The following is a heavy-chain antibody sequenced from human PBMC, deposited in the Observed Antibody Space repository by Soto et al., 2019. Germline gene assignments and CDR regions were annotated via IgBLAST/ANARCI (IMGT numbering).Heavy chain of an antibody. Sequence: QVQLQESGPGLVKPSQTLSLTCTVSGGSISSGDYHWSWIRQSPGKGLEWIAYIYYSGVTYYNPSLESCVSISLDTSKNHLSLILCSVTAADTAVYYGGRCTWSGYKRYYFDFWGQGTLVTVSP. CDR2: IYYSGVT. D-gene: IGHD3-3*01. V-gene: IGHV4-30-4*01. J-gene: IGHJ4*02. CDR3: GRCTWSGYKRYYFDF. CDR1: GGSISSGDYH.